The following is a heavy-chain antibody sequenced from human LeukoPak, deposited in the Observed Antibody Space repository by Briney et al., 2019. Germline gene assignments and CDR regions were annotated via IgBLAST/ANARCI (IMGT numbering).Heavy chain of an antibody. CDR2: IYYSGST. CDR3: ARGSNYDTLGYHFEY. V-gene: IGHV4-31*11. CDR1: GGSISSSDYS. J-gene: IGHJ4*02. D-gene: IGHD3-16*01. Sequence: PSETLSLTCAVFGGSISSSDYSWTWIRQHPGKGLEWIATIYYSGSTENNPSLKSRVTISADTSKNQVSLKLSSVTAADTAVYYCARGSNYDTLGYHFEYWGQGTLVTVSS.